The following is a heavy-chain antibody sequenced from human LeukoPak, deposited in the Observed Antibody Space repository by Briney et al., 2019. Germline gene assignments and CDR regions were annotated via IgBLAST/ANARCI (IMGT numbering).Heavy chain of an antibody. Sequence: PGGSLRLSCAASGFTFSTYAMSWVRQAPGKGLEWVSAISGSGGSTYYADSVKGRFTISRDNSKNTLYLQMNSLRAKDTAVYYCVSWQQWLASFDYWGQGTLVTVSS. CDR1: GFTFSTYA. CDR2: ISGSGGST. J-gene: IGHJ4*02. V-gene: IGHV3-23*01. D-gene: IGHD6-19*01. CDR3: VSWQQWLASFDY.